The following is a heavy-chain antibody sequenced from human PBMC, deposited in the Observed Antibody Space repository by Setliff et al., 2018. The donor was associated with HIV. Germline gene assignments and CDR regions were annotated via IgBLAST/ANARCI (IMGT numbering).Heavy chain of an antibody. CDR3: ARGRVFCNGDSCYHLDS. CDR1: GGSISSGGYY. D-gene: IGHD2-15*01. CDR2: IYYSGST. J-gene: IGHJ4*02. V-gene: IGHV4-31*01. Sequence: SETLSLTCTVSGGSISSGGYYWSWIRQHPGKGLEWIGYIYYSGSTDYNPSLKSPVSISVDTSKNQFYLKLSSVTAADKAVYYCARGRVFCNGDSCYHLDSWGQGILVTVSS.